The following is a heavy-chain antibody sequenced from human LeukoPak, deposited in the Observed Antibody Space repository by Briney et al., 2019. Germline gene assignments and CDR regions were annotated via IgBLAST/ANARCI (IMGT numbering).Heavy chain of an antibody. Sequence: GGSLRLSCAASGFTFDDYAMHWVRQAPGKGLEWVSLISGDGGSTYYADSVKGRSTISRDNSKNSLYLQMNSLRTEDTALYYCAKVGSSGWYSLPMHFDYWGQGTLVTVSS. CDR1: GFTFDDYA. V-gene: IGHV3-43*02. CDR3: AKVGSSGWYSLPMHFDY. J-gene: IGHJ4*02. D-gene: IGHD6-19*01. CDR2: ISGDGGST.